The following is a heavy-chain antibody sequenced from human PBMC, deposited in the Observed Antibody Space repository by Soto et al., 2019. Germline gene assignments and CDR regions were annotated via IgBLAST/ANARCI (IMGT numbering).Heavy chain of an antibody. Sequence: SETLSLTCAVYGGSFSGYYWSWIRQPPGKGLEWIGEINHSGSTNYNPSLKSRVTISVDTSKNQFSLKLSSVTAADTAVYYCARGSQNSSSSVFDYWGQGTLVTVSS. D-gene: IGHD6-6*01. CDR1: GGSFSGYY. CDR3: ARGSQNSSSSVFDY. J-gene: IGHJ4*02. CDR2: INHSGST. V-gene: IGHV4-34*01.